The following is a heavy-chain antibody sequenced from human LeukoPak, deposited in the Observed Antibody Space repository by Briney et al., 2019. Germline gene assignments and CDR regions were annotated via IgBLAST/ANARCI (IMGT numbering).Heavy chain of an antibody. CDR3: ARSITMVRGTGGPAPNHKFDY. CDR1: GYTFTSYG. J-gene: IGHJ4*02. Sequence: ASVKVSCKASGYTFTSYGISWVRQAPGQGLEWMGWISAYNGNTNYAQKLQGRVTMTTDTSTSTAYMELRSLRSDDTAVYYCARSITMVRGTGGPAPNHKFDYWGQGTLVTVSS. V-gene: IGHV1-18*01. CDR2: ISAYNGNT. D-gene: IGHD3-10*01.